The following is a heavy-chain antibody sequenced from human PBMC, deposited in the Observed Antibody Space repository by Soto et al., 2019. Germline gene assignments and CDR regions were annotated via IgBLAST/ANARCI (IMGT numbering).Heavy chain of an antibody. Sequence: PGGSMRLSSAASGFTFCSYWMCWVRQAKGKGLEWVANIKQDGSEKYYVDSVKGRFTISRDNAKNSLYLQMNSLRAEDTAVYYCAREEWNDYGDYYFDYWGQGTLVTVSS. V-gene: IGHV3-7*05. D-gene: IGHD4-17*01. CDR3: AREEWNDYGDYYFDY. J-gene: IGHJ4*02. CDR1: GFTFCSYW. CDR2: IKQDGSEK.